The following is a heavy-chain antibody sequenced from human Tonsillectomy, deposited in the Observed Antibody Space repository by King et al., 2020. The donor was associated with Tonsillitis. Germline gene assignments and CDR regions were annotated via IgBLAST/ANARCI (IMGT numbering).Heavy chain of an antibody. Sequence: QLVQSGAEVKKPGASVKVSCKASGYTFTSYDINWVRQATGRGLEWMGWMNPNSGNTGYAQKFQGRVTMTRNTSISTAYMELSSLRSEDTAVYYCAIGYCSSTSCLDAFDIWGQGTMVTVSS. CDR1: GYTFTSYD. J-gene: IGHJ3*02. V-gene: IGHV1-8*02. D-gene: IGHD2-2*01. CDR3: AIGYCSSTSCLDAFDI. CDR2: MNPNSGNT.